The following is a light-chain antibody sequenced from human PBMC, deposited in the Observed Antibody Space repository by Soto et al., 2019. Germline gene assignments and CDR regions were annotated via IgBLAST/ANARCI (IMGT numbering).Light chain of an antibody. V-gene: IGKV3-20*01. Sequence: EIVLTQSPGTLSVSPGDGATLSCRASQTVGKNYLAWYQQRPGQAPRLLIHGASSRATGIPDRFSGSGSGTEFTLTIGRLEPEDFAVYYCQQYDSSPRTFGQGTKVDTK. CDR2: GAS. CDR3: QQYDSSPRT. CDR1: QTVGKNY. J-gene: IGKJ1*01.